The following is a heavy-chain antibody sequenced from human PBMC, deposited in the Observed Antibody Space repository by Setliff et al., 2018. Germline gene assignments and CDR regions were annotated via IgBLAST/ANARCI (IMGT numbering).Heavy chain of an antibody. D-gene: IGHD2-15*01. CDR1: GYTFTSYG. Sequence: ASVKVSCKASGYTFTSYGISWVRQAPGQGLEWMGWISAYNGNTNYAQKFQGRVTITTDESTSTAYMELSSLRSEDTAVYYCARLPYAYGMDVWGQGTTVTVSSGKNGHSRAFVFCYCARVPYSYDMDVWGQGTTVTVSS. CDR3: ARLPYAYGMDVWGQGTTVTVSSGKNGHSRAFVFCYCARVPYSYDMDV. CDR2: ISAYNGNT. V-gene: IGHV1-18*01. J-gene: IGHJ6*02.